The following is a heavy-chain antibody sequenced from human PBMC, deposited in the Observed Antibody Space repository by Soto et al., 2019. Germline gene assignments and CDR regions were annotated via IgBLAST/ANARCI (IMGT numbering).Heavy chain of an antibody. V-gene: IGHV3-30*18. Sequence: QVQLVESGGGVVQPGRSLRLSCAASGFTFSSYGMHWVRQAPGKGLEWVAVISYDGSNKYYADSVKGRFTISRDNSKNTLYLQMNSLRAEDTAVYYCAKDTAEYLSVDYWGQGTLVTVSS. CDR3: AKDTAEYLSVDY. CDR2: ISYDGSNK. J-gene: IGHJ4*02. CDR1: GFTFSSYG. D-gene: IGHD2-2*02.